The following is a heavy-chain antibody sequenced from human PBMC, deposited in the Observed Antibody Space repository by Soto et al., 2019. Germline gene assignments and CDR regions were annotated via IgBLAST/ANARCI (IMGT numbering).Heavy chain of an antibody. Sequence: EVQLLESGGGLVQPGGSLRLSCAASGFTFSAYAMSWVRQAPGKGLEWVSGIRGSGGITQYADSVKGRFTISRDNAKNTLYLQMNSLRAEDTAVYFCAKDLWEISYTFDYWGQGSLVTVSS. CDR2: IRGSGGIT. J-gene: IGHJ4*02. D-gene: IGHD3-16*02. V-gene: IGHV3-23*01. CDR3: AKDLWEISYTFDY. CDR1: GFTFSAYA.